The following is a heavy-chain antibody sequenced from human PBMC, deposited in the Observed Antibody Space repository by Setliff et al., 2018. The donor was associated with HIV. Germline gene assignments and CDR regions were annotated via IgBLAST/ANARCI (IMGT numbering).Heavy chain of an antibody. Sequence: PSETLSLTCAVYDGSLSSYYWSWIRQSTGKGLEWIGEINDSGTTNYNPSLESRVTMLIDMSKNQLSLKLNSVTAADTAVYYCARPGSLFYWVDPWGQGTLVTVSS. CDR1: DGSLSSYY. D-gene: IGHD3-3*01. CDR2: INDSGTT. V-gene: IGHV4-34*01. J-gene: IGHJ5*02. CDR3: ARPGSLFYWVDP.